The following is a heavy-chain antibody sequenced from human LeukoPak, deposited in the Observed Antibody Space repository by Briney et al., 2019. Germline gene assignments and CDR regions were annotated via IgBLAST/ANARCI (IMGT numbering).Heavy chain of an antibody. V-gene: IGHV4-34*01. CDR2: INHSGST. CDR3: ARPRSGSLYDY. CDR1: GGSFSGYY. D-gene: IGHD3-3*01. J-gene: IGHJ4*02. Sequence: SETLSLTCAVYGGSFSGYYWSWTRQPPGKGLEWIGEINHSGSTNYNPSLKSRVTISVDTSKNQFSLKLSSVTAADTAVYYCARPRSGSLYDYWGQGTLVTVSS.